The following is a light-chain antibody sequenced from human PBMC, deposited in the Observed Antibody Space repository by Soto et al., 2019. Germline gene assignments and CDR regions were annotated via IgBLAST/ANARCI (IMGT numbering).Light chain of an antibody. CDR1: QSVSSSY. CDR3: QQYGSSSIT. CDR2: GAS. V-gene: IGKV3-20*01. Sequence: EIVLTQSPGTLSLSPGERATLSCRASQSVSSSYLARYQQKPGQAPRLLIYGASSRATGIPDRFSGSGSGTDFTLTISRLEPEDFAVYYCQQYGSSSITXGQGTRLEIK. J-gene: IGKJ5*01.